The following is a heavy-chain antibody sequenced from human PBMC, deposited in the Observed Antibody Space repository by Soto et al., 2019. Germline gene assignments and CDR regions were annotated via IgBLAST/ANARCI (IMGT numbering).Heavy chain of an antibody. CDR1: GFTFSSYE. CDR3: ARDRLMTTVTTGVGGRGKNAFDI. CDR2: ISSSGSTI. Sequence: PRGSLRLSCAASGFTFSSYEMNWVRQAPGKGLEGVSYISSSGSTIYYADSVKGRFTISRDNAKNSLYLQMNSLRGEDTAVYYCARDRLMTTVTTGVGGRGKNAFDIWGQGTMVTVSS. V-gene: IGHV3-48*03. J-gene: IGHJ3*02. D-gene: IGHD4-17*01.